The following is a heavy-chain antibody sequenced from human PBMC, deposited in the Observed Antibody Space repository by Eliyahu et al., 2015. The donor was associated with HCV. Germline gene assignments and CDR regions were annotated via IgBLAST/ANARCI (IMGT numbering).Heavy chain of an antibody. J-gene: IGHJ4*02. CDR1: GASISSRSYY. V-gene: IGHV4-61*02. D-gene: IGHD3-3*01. CDR3: ARDRDSYDYYFDY. CDR2: IYTTGTT. Sequence: ESGPGLVKPSQTLSLTCTVSGASISSRSYYWSWIRQPAGKGLEWIGRIYTTGTTSYNPSLKSRVTISLDTSKNQFSLKLNSLTAADTAIYYCARDRDSYDYYFDYWGQGSLVTVSS.